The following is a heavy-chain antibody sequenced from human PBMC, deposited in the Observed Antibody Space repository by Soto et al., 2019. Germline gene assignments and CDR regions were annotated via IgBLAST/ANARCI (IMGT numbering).Heavy chain of an antibody. CDR2: IIYSGNS. D-gene: IGHD5-12*01. CDR1: GASISSYNY. V-gene: IGHV4-39*01. CDR3: VRHAQWIIRAY. J-gene: IGHJ4*02. Sequence: PSETLSLTCNVSGASISSYNYWGWFRQPPGKGLEWIGSIIYSGNSMYNPSLQSRLNLFVDTSKNQFSLKLSSVTAADTAVYYCVRHAQWIIRAYWGQGSLVTVSS.